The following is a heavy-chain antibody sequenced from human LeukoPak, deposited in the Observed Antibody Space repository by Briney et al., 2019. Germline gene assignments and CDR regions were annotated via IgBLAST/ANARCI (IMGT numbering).Heavy chain of an antibody. D-gene: IGHD2-8*01. V-gene: IGHV3-53*01. CDR1: GFTVSSNY. J-gene: IGHJ4*02. Sequence: HAGGSLRLSCAASGFTVSSNYMSWVRQAPGKGLEWVSVIYSGGSTYYADSVKGRFTISRDNSKNTLYLQMNSLRAEDTAVYYCARGYCTNGVCYPLDYWGQGTLVTVSS. CDR3: ARGYCTNGVCYPLDY. CDR2: IYSGGST.